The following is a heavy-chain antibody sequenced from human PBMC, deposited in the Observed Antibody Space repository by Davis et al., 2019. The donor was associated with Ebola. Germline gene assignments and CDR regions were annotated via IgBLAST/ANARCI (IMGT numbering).Heavy chain of an antibody. CDR2: ISGSGGST. J-gene: IGHJ6*02. CDR1: GFTFSSYA. CDR3: ARMRDGYDFWSGYYQYYYYGMDV. D-gene: IGHD3-3*01. Sequence: PGGSLRLSCAASGFTFSSYAVSWVRQAPGKGLEWVSAISGSGGSTYYADSVKGRFTISRDNAKNSLYLQMNSLRAEDTAVYYCARMRDGYDFWSGYYQYYYYGMDVWGQGTTVTVSS. V-gene: IGHV3-23*01.